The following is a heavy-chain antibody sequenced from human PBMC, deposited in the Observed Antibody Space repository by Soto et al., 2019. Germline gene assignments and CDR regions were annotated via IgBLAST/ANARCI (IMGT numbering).Heavy chain of an antibody. CDR2: IYYSGST. CDR1: GGSISSSSYY. D-gene: IGHD2-15*01. V-gene: IGHV4-39*01. J-gene: IGHJ4*02. Sequence: SETLSLTCTVSGGSISSSSYYWGWIRQPPGKGLEWIGSIYYSGSTYYNPSLKSRVTISVDTSKNQFSLKLSSVTAADTAVYYCASVYCSGGSCSFYYFDYWGQGTLVTVSS. CDR3: ASVYCSGGSCSFYYFDY.